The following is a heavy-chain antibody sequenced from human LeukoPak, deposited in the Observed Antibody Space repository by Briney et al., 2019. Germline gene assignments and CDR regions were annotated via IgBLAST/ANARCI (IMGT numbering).Heavy chain of an antibody. J-gene: IGHJ4*02. CDR1: GFSFSSYA. V-gene: IGHV3-30*02. CDR2: IRYDGRNK. CDR3: AKDLGDSGPTPDSDY. D-gene: IGHD1-26*01. Sequence: GGSLRHSCAASGFSFSSYAMHWVRQAPGKGLEWVAFIRYDGRNKYYTDSVKGRFTISRDNSKNTLYLQMNSLRAEDTSVYYCAKDLGDSGPTPDSDYWGQGTLVTVSS.